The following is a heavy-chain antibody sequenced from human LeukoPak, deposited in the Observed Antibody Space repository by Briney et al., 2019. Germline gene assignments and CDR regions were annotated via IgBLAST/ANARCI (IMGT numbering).Heavy chain of an antibody. CDR3: AKFSRVQSSF. D-gene: IGHD4/OR15-4a*01. J-gene: IGHJ4*02. CDR1: GFTFSDYW. Sequence: GGSLRLSCVASGFTFSDYWMSWVRQAPGKGLEWVANIKYDGIDKQYVDSIKGRFTISRDNAKNTLYLQMDSLRVDDTAIYYCAKFSRVQSSFWGQGTPVTVSS. CDR2: IKYDGIDK. V-gene: IGHV3-7*01.